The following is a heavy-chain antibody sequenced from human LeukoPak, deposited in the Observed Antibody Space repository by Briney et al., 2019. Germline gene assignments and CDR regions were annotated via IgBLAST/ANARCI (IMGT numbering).Heavy chain of an antibody. J-gene: IGHJ4*02. CDR3: ARAYSFGYDY. CDR1: GITFSTSH. V-gene: IGHV3-64*01. CDR2: ITKNGDTT. D-gene: IGHD5-18*01. Sequence: PGGSLRLSCAASGITFSTSHMHWVRQAPGKGLEYVAAITKNGDTTYYANFVKGRFTISRDNSKNTLYLQMGSLRVEDMAVYYCARAYSFGYDYWGQGTLVTVSS.